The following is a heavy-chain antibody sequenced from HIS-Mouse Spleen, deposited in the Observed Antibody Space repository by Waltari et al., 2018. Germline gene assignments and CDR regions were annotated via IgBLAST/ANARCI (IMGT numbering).Heavy chain of an antibody. CDR3: TTVDY. Sequence: EVLLVESGGGLVKPGGSLRLSCAASGFTFSNAWRSWVRQAPGKGLEWGGRIKSKTDGGTTDYAEPVKGRFTISRDDSKNTLYLQMNSLKTEDTAVYYCTTVDYWGQGTLVTVSS. J-gene: IGHJ4*02. V-gene: IGHV3-15*01. CDR1: GFTFSNAW. CDR2: IKSKTDGGTT.